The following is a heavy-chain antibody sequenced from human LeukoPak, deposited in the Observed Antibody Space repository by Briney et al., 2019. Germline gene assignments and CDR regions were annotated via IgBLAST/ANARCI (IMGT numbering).Heavy chain of an antibody. V-gene: IGHV3-7*04. CDR3: ARDQSDYEYFDY. CDR1: EFTFSSYW. J-gene: IGHJ4*02. Sequence: GGSLRLSCAASEFTFSSYWMSWVRQAPGKGLEWVANIKQDGSEKYYVDSVKGRFTISRDNAKNSLYLQMNGLRAEDTAVYYCARDQSDYEYFDYWGQGTLVTVSS. D-gene: IGHD4/OR15-4a*01. CDR2: IKQDGSEK.